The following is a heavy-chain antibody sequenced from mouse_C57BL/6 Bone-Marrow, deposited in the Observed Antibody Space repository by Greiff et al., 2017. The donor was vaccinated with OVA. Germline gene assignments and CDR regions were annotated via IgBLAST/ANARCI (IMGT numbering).Heavy chain of an antibody. V-gene: IGHV1-64*01. Sequence: QVQLQQPGAELVKPGASVKLSCKASGYTFTSYWMHWVKQRPGQGLEWIGMIHPNSGSTNYNEKFKSKATLTVDKSSSTAYMQLSSLTSEDSAVYYCARYYGSAAWFAYWGQGTLVTVSA. CDR3: ARYYGSAAWFAY. CDR1: GYTFTSYW. D-gene: IGHD1-1*01. J-gene: IGHJ3*01. CDR2: IHPNSGST.